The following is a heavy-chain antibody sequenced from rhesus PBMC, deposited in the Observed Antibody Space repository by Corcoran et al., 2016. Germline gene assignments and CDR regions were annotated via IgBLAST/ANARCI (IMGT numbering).Heavy chain of an antibody. CDR2: INGKSGSP. D-gene: IGHD5-42*01. CDR1: GASLRSYW. V-gene: IGHV4-80*01. CDR3: AREGLRDTAGTVTY. Sequence: QVQLQESGPGLVKPSETLSLTCAVSGASLRSYWWSWIRQPPGKGLEWIGDINGKSGSPYYNPSLKSRVTISKDASKNQFSLKLSSVTAADTAVYYGAREGLRDTAGTVTYWGQGVLVTVSS. J-gene: IGHJ4*01.